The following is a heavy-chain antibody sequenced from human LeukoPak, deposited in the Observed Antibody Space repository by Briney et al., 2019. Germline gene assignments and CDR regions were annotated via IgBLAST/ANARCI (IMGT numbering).Heavy chain of an antibody. D-gene: IGHD1-20*01. V-gene: IGHV1-3*01. CDR2: INAGNGDT. Sequence: ASVKVSCKASGYTFINYPIHWVRQAPGQGLGWMGRINAGNGDTKYSQNFLGRVTITRDTSASTAYMELSSLKSEDTAVYYCARANNWPTNYLDYWGQGTQVTVSA. CDR1: GYTFINYP. J-gene: IGHJ4*02. CDR3: ARANNWPTNYLDY.